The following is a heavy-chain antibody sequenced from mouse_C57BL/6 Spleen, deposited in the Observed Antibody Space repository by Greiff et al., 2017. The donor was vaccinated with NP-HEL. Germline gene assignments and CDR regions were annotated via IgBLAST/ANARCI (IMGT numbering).Heavy chain of an antibody. J-gene: IGHJ1*03. V-gene: IGHV1-55*01. CDR2: IYPGSGST. CDR3: ARSWAGENWYFDV. D-gene: IGHD2-13*01. Sequence: QVQLQQSGAELVKPGASVKMSCKASGYTFTSYWITWVKQRPGQGLEWIGDIYPGSGSTNYNEKFKSKATLTVDTSSSTAYMQLSSLTSEDSAVYDCARSWAGENWYFDVWGTGTTVTVSS. CDR1: GYTFTSYW.